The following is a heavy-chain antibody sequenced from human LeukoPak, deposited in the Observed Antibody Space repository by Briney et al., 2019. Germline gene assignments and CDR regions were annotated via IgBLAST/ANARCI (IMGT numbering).Heavy chain of an antibody. CDR2: ISSSGSTI. V-gene: IGHV3-48*03. D-gene: IGHD6-19*01. Sequence: GGSLRLSCAASGFTFSSYEMNWVRQAPGKGLEWVPYISSSGSTIYYADSVKGRFTISRDSAKNSLYLQMNSLRAEDTAVYYCARGGSGWDDWFDPWGQGTLVTVSS. CDR3: ARGGSGWDDWFDP. CDR1: GFTFSSYE. J-gene: IGHJ5*02.